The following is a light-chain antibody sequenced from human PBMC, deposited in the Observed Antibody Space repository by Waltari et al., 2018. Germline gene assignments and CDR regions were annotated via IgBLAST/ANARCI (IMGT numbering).Light chain of an antibody. J-gene: IGLJ1*01. CDR1: SNDVGGYGY. Sequence: QSALTPPSSVSGSPGQSITISCTGTSNDVGGYGYVSWYQQYPGKAPKLIIYEVAYRPAGISTRFSGSKSGNTASLTISGLQAEDEADYYGSSHTSSVPHVFGTGTRVTVV. CDR2: EVA. V-gene: IGLV2-14*01. CDR3: SSHTSSVPHV.